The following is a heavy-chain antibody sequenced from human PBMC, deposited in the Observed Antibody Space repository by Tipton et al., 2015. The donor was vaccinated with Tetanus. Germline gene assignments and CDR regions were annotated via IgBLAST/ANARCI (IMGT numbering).Heavy chain of an antibody. V-gene: IGHV4-39*01. CDR2: IYYYSGST. J-gene: IGHJ5*02. CDR1: GGSITSGTYY. CDR3: ARQADNWFDP. Sequence: TLSLTCTVSGGSITSGTYYWGWIRQPPGKGLEWIGNIYYYSGSTYYNSPLKSRVTISLDTSKNQFSLKMPSVTAADTAVYYCARQADNWFDPWGQGTLVAVSS.